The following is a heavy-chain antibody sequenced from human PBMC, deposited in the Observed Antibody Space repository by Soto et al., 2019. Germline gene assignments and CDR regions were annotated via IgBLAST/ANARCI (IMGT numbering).Heavy chain of an antibody. CDR3: ARDQFPIVAPGAFDP. D-gene: IGHD2-21*01. J-gene: IGHJ5*02. Sequence: GGSLRLSCSASGFTFSSYGMHWVRQAPGKGLEWVAVIWYDGSNKYYADSVKGRFTISRDNSKNTLYLQMNSLRAEDTAVYYCARDQFPIVAPGAFDPWGQGTLVTVSS. CDR2: IWYDGSNK. V-gene: IGHV3-33*01. CDR1: GFTFSSYG.